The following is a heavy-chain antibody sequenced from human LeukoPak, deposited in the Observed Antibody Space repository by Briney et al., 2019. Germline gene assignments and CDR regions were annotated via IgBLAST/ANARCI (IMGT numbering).Heavy chain of an antibody. V-gene: IGHV3-74*01. J-gene: IGHJ4*02. CDR3: ARDGRTYYYDSSGYYYDY. CDR2: INTDGSST. CDR1: GFTFSSYW. D-gene: IGHD3-22*01. Sequence: PGGSLRLSCAASGFTFSSYWMHWVRQAPGKGLVWVSRINTDGSSTSYADSVKGRFTISRDNAKNTLYLQMNSLRAEDTAVYYCARDGRTYYYDSSGYYYDYWGQGTLVTVSS.